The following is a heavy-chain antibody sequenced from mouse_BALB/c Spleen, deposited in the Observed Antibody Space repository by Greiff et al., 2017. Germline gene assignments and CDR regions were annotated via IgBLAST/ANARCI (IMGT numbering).Heavy chain of an antibody. CDR2: INPSTGYT. Sequence: VQLQQSGAELAKPGASVKMSCKASGYTFTSYWMHWVKQRPGQGLEWIGYINPSTGYTEYNQKFKDKATLTADKSSSTAYMQLSSLTSEDSAVYYCARRDWGFAYWGQGTLVTVSA. CDR1: GYTFTSYW. CDR3: ARRDWGFAY. D-gene: IGHD4-1*01. J-gene: IGHJ3*01. V-gene: IGHV1-7*01.